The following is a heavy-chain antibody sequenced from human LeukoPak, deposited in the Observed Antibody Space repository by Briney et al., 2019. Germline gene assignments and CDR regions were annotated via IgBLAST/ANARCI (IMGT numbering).Heavy chain of an antibody. J-gene: IGHJ4*02. V-gene: IGHV4-39*01. CDR2: IYYSGST. D-gene: IGHD3-22*01. Sequence: SETLSLTCTVSGGSISSSSYYWGWIRQPPGKGLEWIGSIYYSGSTYYNPSLKSRVTISVDTSKNQFSLKLSSVTAADTAVYYCARLFYDSSGYYYGPFDYWGQGTLVTVSS. CDR3: ARLFYDSSGYYYGPFDY. CDR1: GGSISSSSYY.